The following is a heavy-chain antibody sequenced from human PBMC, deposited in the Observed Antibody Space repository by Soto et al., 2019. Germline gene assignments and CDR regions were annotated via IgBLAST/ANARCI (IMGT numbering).Heavy chain of an antibody. J-gene: IGHJ6*02. Sequence: KPSETLSLTCTVSGGSISSSSYDWGWIRQPPGKGLEWIGSIYYSGSTYYNPSLKSRVTISVDTSKNQFSLKLSSVTAADTAVYYCARHWKGGSGSHIYYYYGMDVWGQGTTVTVSS. CDR3: ARHWKGGSGSHIYYYYGMDV. D-gene: IGHD3-10*01. CDR1: GGSISSSSYD. CDR2: IYYSGST. V-gene: IGHV4-39*01.